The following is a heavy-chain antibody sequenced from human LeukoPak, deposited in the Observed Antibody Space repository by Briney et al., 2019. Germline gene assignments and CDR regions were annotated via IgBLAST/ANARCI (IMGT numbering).Heavy chain of an antibody. CDR1: GGSISSGGYS. D-gene: IGHD3-22*01. J-gene: IGHJ3*01. Sequence: SQTLSLTCAVSGGSISSGGYSWSWIRQPPGKGLEWIGFISHSGSTSYNPSLKSRVTISEDRSRNQFSLKLSSVTAADTAVYYCARATFYCYPADAFDVWGQGTMVTVSS. CDR2: ISHSGST. CDR3: ARATFYCYPADAFDV. V-gene: IGHV4-30-2*01.